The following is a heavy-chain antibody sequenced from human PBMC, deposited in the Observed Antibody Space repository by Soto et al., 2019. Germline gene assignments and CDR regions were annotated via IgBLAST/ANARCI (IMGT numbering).Heavy chain of an antibody. CDR1: GFTFSSCG. J-gene: IGHJ4*02. Sequence: QVQLVESGGGVVQPGRSLRLSCAASGFTFSSCGMHWVRQAPGKGLEWVAVISYDGSNKNYADSVKGRFTISRDNSKNTLYLQMNSLRAEDTAVYYCAKDRNIVVVVAPLDYWGQGTLVTVSS. D-gene: IGHD2-15*01. CDR3: AKDRNIVVVVAPLDY. V-gene: IGHV3-30*18. CDR2: ISYDGSNK.